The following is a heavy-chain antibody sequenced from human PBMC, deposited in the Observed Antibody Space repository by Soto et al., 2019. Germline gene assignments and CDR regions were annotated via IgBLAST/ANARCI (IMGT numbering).Heavy chain of an antibody. CDR1: GGSISVYY. CDR3: ARGVGSSPPRY. V-gene: IGHV4-59*01. CDR2: IYDSGSP. J-gene: IGHJ4*02. Sequence: SETLSLTCTISGGSISVYYGSWIRQPPGQALEWIGYIYDSGSPYYNPSLRSRVIISADTSKNQIPLKLAFATAVDTAVYYCARGVGSSPPRYWGRGTLVTVSS. D-gene: IGHD1-26*01.